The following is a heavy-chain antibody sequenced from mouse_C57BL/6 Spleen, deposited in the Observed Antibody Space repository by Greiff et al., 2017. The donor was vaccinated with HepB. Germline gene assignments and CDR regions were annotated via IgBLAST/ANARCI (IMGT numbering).Heavy chain of an antibody. J-gene: IGHJ2*01. D-gene: IGHD2-5*01. CDR3: ARGYSKFDY. Sequence: QVQLQQSGAELVRPGTSVKVSCKASGYAFTNYLIEWVKQRPGQGLEWIGVINPGSGGTNYNEKFKGKATLTADKSSSTAYMQLSSLTSEDSAVYFGARGYSKFDYWGQGTTLTVSS. CDR2: INPGSGGT. CDR1: GYAFTNYL. V-gene: IGHV1-54*01.